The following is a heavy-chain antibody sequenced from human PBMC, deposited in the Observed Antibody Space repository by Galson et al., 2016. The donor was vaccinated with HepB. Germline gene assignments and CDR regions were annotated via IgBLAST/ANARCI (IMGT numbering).Heavy chain of an antibody. CDR3: AKGRGAGYSGCEWNFDY. J-gene: IGHJ4*02. CDR2: ISDSGSTS. D-gene: IGHD5-12*01. CDR1: GFTFSNYA. Sequence: SLRLSCAVSGFTFSNYAMSWVRQAPGKGLEWVSGISDSGSTSYHTDSVKGRFTISRDSSKNTLYLQMYSLRAEDTAVYYCAKGRGAGYSGCEWNFDYWGQGSVVTVSS. V-gene: IGHV3-23*01.